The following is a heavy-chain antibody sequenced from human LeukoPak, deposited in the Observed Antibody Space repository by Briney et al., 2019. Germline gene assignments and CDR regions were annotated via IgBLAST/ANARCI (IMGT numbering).Heavy chain of an antibody. CDR3: ARIPYSYGPREY. J-gene: IGHJ4*02. Sequence: SQTLSLTCTVSGGSISSGSYYWSWIGQPGGKGVVSIWRIYTSGSTNYNPSLKSRVTISVDTSKNQFSLKLSSVTAADTAVYYCARIPYSYGPREYWGQGTLVTVSS. CDR2: IYTSGST. CDR1: GGSISSGSYY. D-gene: IGHD5-18*01. V-gene: IGHV4-61*02.